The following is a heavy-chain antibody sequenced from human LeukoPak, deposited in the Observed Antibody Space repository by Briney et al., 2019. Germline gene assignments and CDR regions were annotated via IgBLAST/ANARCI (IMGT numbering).Heavy chain of an antibody. CDR2: INHSGST. Sequence: SETLSLTCAVYGGSFSGYYWSWIRQPPGKGLEWLGEINHSGSTNYNPSLKSRVTISVDTPKNQFSLKLSSVTAADTAVYYCAREGSGGTIYYFDYWGQGTLVTVSS. CDR3: AREGSGGTIYYFDY. J-gene: IGHJ4*02. CDR1: GGSFSGYY. D-gene: IGHD3-9*01. V-gene: IGHV4-34*01.